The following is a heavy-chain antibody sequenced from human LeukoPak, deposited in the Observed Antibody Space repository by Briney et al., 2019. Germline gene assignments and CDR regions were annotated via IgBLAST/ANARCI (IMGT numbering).Heavy chain of an antibody. V-gene: IGHV3-23*01. J-gene: IGHJ4*02. D-gene: IGHD3-9*01. CDR2: ISGSGGST. CDR1: GFTFSSYA. Sequence: GGSLRLSCAASGFTFSSYAMSWVRQAPGKGLEWVSGISGSGGSTYYADSVKGRFTISRDNSKNTLYLQMNSLRAEDTAVYYCAKDESVLRYFDWLSKTPGVFDYWGQGTLVTVSS. CDR3: AKDESVLRYFDWLSKTPGVFDY.